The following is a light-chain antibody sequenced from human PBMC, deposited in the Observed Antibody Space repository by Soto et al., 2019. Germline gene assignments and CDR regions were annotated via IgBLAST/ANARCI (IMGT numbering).Light chain of an antibody. J-gene: IGLJ2*01. Sequence: QSALTQPRSVSGSPGQSVTISCTGTSSDVGGYNYVSWYQQHPGKAPKLMIYDVSKRPSGVPDRFSGSKSGNTASLTISGLQAEYEADYYCCSYAGSYNFVVCGGGTKLTVL. CDR2: DVS. V-gene: IGLV2-11*01. CDR1: SSDVGGYNY. CDR3: CSYAGSYNFVV.